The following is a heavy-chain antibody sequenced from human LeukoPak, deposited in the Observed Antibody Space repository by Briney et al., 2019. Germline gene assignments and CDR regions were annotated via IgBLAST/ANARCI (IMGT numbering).Heavy chain of an antibody. J-gene: IGHJ4*02. V-gene: IGHV3-53*04. CDR2: VNSCSST. Sequence: GGSLRLSCAASGFTVSSNYMSGVRQAPGKGLEWVSVVNSCSSTYYAHSVKDRFTISRHNSKNPLYLQINSLRAEDTAVYYCARDLPFDYWGQGTLVTVSS. CDR3: ARDLPFDY. CDR1: GFTVSSNY.